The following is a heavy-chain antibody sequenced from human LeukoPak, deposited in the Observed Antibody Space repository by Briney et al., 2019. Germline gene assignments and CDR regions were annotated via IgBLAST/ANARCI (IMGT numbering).Heavy chain of an antibody. Sequence: ASVKVSCKVSGYTLTELSMHWARQAPGKGLEWMGGFDPEDGETIYAQKFQGRVTMTEDTSTDTAYMELSSLRSEDTAVYYCATDLRGYYDSSYDAFDIWGQGTMVTVSS. CDR3: ATDLRGYYDSSYDAFDI. D-gene: IGHD3-22*01. CDR2: FDPEDGET. J-gene: IGHJ3*02. V-gene: IGHV1-24*01. CDR1: GYTLTELS.